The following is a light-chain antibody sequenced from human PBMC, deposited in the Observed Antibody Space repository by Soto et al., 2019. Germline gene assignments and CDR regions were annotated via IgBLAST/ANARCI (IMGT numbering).Light chain of an antibody. V-gene: IGKV3-15*01. CDR1: QSVSSY. CDR3: QQYNNWPRT. J-gene: IGKJ1*01. Sequence: IVLTQSPATLSLSPGERATLSCRASQSVSSYLAWYQQKPGQAPRLLIYGASTRATGIPARFSGSGSGTEFTLTISSLQSEDFAVYYCQQYNNWPRTFGQGTNVDIK. CDR2: GAS.